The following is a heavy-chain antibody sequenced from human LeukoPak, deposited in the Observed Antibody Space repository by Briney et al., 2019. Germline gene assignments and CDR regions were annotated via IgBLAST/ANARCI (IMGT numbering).Heavy chain of an antibody. V-gene: IGHV4-59*01. Sequence: SETLSLTCTVSGGSISSYYWSWIRQPPGKGLEWIGSIYYSGSTYYNPSLKSRVTISVDTSKNQFSLKLSSVTAADTAVYYCARGANWGSDAFDIWGQGTMVTVSS. CDR3: ARGANWGSDAFDI. CDR1: GGSISSYY. J-gene: IGHJ3*02. D-gene: IGHD7-27*01. CDR2: IYYSGST.